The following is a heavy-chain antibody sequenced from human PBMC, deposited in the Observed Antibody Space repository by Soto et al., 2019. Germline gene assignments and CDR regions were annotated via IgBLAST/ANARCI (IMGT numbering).Heavy chain of an antibody. J-gene: IGHJ4*02. CDR2: INAGNGNT. V-gene: IGHV1-3*01. D-gene: IGHD3-3*01. CDR1: GYTFTSYA. CDR3: ARARGLTYYDFWSGTNYFDY. Sequence: ASVKVSCKASGYTFTSYAMHWVRQAPGQRLEWMGWINAGNGNTKYSQKFQGRVTITRDTSASTAYMELSSLRSEDTAAYYCARARGLTYYDFWSGTNYFDYWGQGTLVTVSS.